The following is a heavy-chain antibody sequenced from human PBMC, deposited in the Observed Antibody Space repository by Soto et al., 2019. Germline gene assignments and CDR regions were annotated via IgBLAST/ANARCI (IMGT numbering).Heavy chain of an antibody. CDR2: IGCGGSHI. CDR3: ARDGVGRTVFFGYFDY. Sequence: GGSLRLSCAASGFTFSDYSMTWVRQAPGKGLEWPSYIGCGGSHIKYADSVKGRFTISRDNSKNTLYLQMNSLRAEDTAVYYCARDGVGRTVFFGYFDYWGQGALVTVSS. CDR1: GFTFSDYS. J-gene: IGHJ4*02. D-gene: IGHD3-3*01. V-gene: IGHV3-48*01.